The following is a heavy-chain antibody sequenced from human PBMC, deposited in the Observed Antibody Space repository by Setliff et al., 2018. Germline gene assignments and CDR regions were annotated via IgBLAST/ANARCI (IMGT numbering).Heavy chain of an antibody. D-gene: IGHD4-17*01. CDR1: GYTFTSYG. CDR3: ARDAWDYGDYGGRY. J-gene: IGHJ4*02. Sequence: ASVKVSCKASGYTFTSYGISWVRQAPGQGLEWMGWISAYNGNTNYAQKLQGRVTMTTDTSTSTAYMELRSLRSDDTAVYYCARDAWDYGDYGGRYWGQGTLVTVSS. CDR2: ISAYNGNT. V-gene: IGHV1-18*01.